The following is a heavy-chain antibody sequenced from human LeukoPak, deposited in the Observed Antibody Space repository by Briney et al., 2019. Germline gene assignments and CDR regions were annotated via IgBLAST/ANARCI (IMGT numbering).Heavy chain of an antibody. Sequence: PRGSLRLSCAASGFTFNTYWMAWVRQAPGKGLEWVANIKEDESAKHQADSVKGRFTISRDNAQNSVYLQMSSLRGEDTAVYYCARDVGGSLDYWGQGTLVTVSS. V-gene: IGHV3-7*01. CDR3: ARDVGGSLDY. CDR1: GFTFNTYW. D-gene: IGHD1-26*01. CDR2: IKEDESAK. J-gene: IGHJ4*02.